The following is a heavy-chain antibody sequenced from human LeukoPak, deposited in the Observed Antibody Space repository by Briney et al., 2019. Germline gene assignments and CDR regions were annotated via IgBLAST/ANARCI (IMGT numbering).Heavy chain of an antibody. J-gene: IGHJ4*02. Sequence: GGSLRLSCAASGFTFSSYWMSWVRQAPGKGLEWVANIKQDGSEKYYVDSVKGRFTISRDNAKNSLYLQMNSLRVEDTAVYYCARILWFGDPYFDYWGQGTLVTVSS. CDR1: GFTFSSYW. D-gene: IGHD3-10*01. CDR3: ARILWFGDPYFDY. V-gene: IGHV3-7*01. CDR2: IKQDGSEK.